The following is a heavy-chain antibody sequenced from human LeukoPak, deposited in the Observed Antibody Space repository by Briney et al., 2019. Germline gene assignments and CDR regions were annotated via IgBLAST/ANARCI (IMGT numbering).Heavy chain of an antibody. J-gene: IGHJ4*02. CDR2: ISAYNGNT. CDR1: GYTFTSYG. Sequence: ASVKVSCKASGYTFTSYGISWVRQAPGQGLEWMGWISAYNGNTNYAQKLQGRVTMTTDTSTSTAYMELRSLRSDDTAVYYCATTAPDSSSWINFDSWGQGTLVTVSS. D-gene: IGHD6-13*01. V-gene: IGHV1-18*01. CDR3: ATTAPDSSSWINFDS.